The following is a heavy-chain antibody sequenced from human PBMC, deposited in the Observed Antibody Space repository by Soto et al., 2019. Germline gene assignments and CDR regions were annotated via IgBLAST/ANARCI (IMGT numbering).Heavy chain of an antibody. CDR3: ARSGVVITTIYYYYYGMDV. J-gene: IGHJ6*02. D-gene: IGHD3-3*01. Sequence: ASVKVSCKASGYTFTSYDINWVRQATGQGLEWMGWMNPNSGNTGYAQKFQGRVTITRDTSASTAYMELSSLRSEDTAVYYCARSGVVITTIYYYYYGMDVWGQGTTVTVS. CDR2: MNPNSGNT. CDR1: GYTFTSYD. V-gene: IGHV1-8*01.